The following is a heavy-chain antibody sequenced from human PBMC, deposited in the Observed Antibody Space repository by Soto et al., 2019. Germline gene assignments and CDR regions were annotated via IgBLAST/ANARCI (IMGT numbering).Heavy chain of an antibody. D-gene: IGHD3-3*02. CDR1: GYSFTSYW. V-gene: IGHV5-10-1*01. CDR3: AGTSTQYYHYGMDV. Sequence: GESLKISCKGSGYSFTSYWISWVRQMPGKGLEWRGRIDPSDSYTNYSPSFQGHVTISADKSISTAYLQWSSLKASDTAMYYCAGTSTQYYHYGMDVWGQGTTVTVSS. J-gene: IGHJ6*02. CDR2: IDPSDSYT.